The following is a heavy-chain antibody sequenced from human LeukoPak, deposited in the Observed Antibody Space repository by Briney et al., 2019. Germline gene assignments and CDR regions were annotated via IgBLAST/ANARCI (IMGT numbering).Heavy chain of an antibody. J-gene: IGHJ6*02. V-gene: IGHV1-24*01. Sequence: GSSVKVSCKASGGTFSSYAISWVRQAPGQGLEWMGGFDPEDGETIYAQKFQGRVTMTEDTSTDTAYMELSSLRSEDTAVYYCATDGYDILTGPSYYGMDVWGQGTTVTVSS. CDR1: GGTFSSYA. CDR3: ATDGYDILTGPSYYGMDV. D-gene: IGHD3-9*01. CDR2: FDPEDGET.